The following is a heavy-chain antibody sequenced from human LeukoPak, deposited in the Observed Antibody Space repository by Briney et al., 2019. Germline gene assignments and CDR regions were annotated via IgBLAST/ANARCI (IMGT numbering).Heavy chain of an antibody. CDR3: ARRVLSDAFDI. Sequence: GESLKISCXTSGYIFTTYWIGWVRQMPGKGLEWMGIIDLGDSDTRYSPSFQGQVTISADKSISTAYLQWSSLKASDTAMYYCARRVLSDAFDIWGQGTMVTVSS. D-gene: IGHD3-16*01. CDR2: IDLGDSDT. J-gene: IGHJ3*02. CDR1: GYIFTTYW. V-gene: IGHV5-51*01.